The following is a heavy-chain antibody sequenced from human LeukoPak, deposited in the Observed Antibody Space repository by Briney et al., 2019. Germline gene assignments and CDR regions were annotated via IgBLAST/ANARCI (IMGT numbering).Heavy chain of an antibody. Sequence: SVKVSCKASGGTFSSYAFSWVRQAPGQGLEWMGRIIPILGIANYAQKFQGRVTITADKSTSAAYMELSSLRSEDTAVYYCARVGDSSGYYDYWGQGTLVTVSS. CDR2: IIPILGIA. J-gene: IGHJ4*02. V-gene: IGHV1-69*04. CDR1: GGTFSSYA. CDR3: ARVGDSSGYYDY. D-gene: IGHD3-22*01.